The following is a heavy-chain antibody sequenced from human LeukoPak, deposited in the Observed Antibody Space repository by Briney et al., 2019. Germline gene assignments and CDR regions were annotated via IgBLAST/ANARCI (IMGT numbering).Heavy chain of an antibody. CDR2: INSRSTHT. CDR1: GFTFSRDA. CDR3: ARGGGSYSY. D-gene: IGHD1-26*01. V-gene: IGHV3-21*01. Sequence: GGSLRLCCAGSGFTFSRDAMNWVRQAPGKGLEWVSSINSRSTHTAYADSVKGRFTISRDNGNNSVFLQMNSLGVDDTAIYFCARGGGSYSYWGQGVRVTVSS. J-gene: IGHJ4*02.